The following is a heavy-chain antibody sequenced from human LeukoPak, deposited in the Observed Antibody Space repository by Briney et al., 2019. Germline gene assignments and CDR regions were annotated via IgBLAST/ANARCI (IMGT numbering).Heavy chain of an antibody. V-gene: IGHV4-59*08. D-gene: IGHD3-22*01. Sequence: PSETLSLTCTVSGGSISSYYWSWIRQPPGKGLEWIGYIYYSGSTNYNPSLKGRVTISVDTSKNQFSLKLSSVTAADTAVYYCARLTYYYDSSGYLSQPFDYWGQGTLVTVSS. CDR3: ARLTYYYDSSGYLSQPFDY. CDR2: IYYSGST. J-gene: IGHJ4*02. CDR1: GGSISSYY.